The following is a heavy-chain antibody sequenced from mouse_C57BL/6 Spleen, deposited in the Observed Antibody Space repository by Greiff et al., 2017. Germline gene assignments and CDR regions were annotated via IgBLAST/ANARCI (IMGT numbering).Heavy chain of an antibody. D-gene: IGHD1-1*02. CDR2: IYPSDSET. CDR1: GYTFTSYW. J-gene: IGHJ1*03. V-gene: IGHV1-61*01. CDR3: ARRHGYWYFDV. Sequence: QVQLQQPGAELVRPGSSVKLSCKASGYTFTSYWMDWVKPRPGQGLAWIGHIYPSDSETHYNQKFKDKATLTVDKSSSPAYMQLSSLTSEDSAVYYCARRHGYWYFDVWGTGTTVTVSS.